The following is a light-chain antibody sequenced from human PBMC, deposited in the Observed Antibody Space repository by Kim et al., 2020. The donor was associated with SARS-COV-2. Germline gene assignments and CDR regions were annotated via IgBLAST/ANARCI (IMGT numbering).Light chain of an antibody. Sequence: DIQMTQSPSSLSVSVGDRVTITCRTSQSVSTSLNWYQQKLGKVPSLLIYSASTLRSGVPSRFSGSGSGTNFTLTINSLHPDDFATYYCQQTYNTPRFGQGTKLEF. CDR1: QSVSTS. CDR2: SAS. J-gene: IGKJ2*03. CDR3: QQTYNTPR. V-gene: IGKV1-39*01.